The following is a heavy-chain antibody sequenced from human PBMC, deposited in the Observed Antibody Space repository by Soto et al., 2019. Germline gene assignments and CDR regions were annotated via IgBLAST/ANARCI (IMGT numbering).Heavy chain of an antibody. CDR3: AREALYSSGWYYSDY. D-gene: IGHD6-13*01. CDR2: ISAYNGNT. V-gene: IGHV1-18*01. Sequence: ASVKVSCKASGYTFNTYGINWVRQAPGQGPEWMGWISAYNGNTNYAEKVRGRVTMTTDTSTSTAYMELRSLRSDDTAVYYCAREALYSSGWYYSDYWGQGTPVTVSS. J-gene: IGHJ4*02. CDR1: GYTFNTYG.